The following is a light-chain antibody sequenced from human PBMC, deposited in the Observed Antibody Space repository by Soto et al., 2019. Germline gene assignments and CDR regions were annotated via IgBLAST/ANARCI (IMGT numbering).Light chain of an antibody. CDR1: QSVSSN. V-gene: IGKV3-15*01. Sequence: EIVMTQSPATLSVSPGERATLSCRASQSVSSNLAWYQQKPGQAPRLLTYGASTRATGIPARFSGCGSGTDFTLTISSLQSEDFAVYYCQQYNNSPRGTFGQGTKLEIK. CDR3: QQYNNSPRGT. CDR2: GAS. J-gene: IGKJ2*02.